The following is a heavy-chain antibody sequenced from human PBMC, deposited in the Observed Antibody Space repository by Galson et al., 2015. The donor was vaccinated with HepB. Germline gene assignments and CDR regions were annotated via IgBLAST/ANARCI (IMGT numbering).Heavy chain of an antibody. CDR3: ARGGERRLRFLEWFPGYYMDV. CDR2: ISSSSSYI. J-gene: IGHJ6*03. Sequence: SLRLSCAASGFTFSSYSMDWVRQAPGKGLEWVSSISSSSSYIYYADSVKGRFTISRDNAKNSLYLQMNSLRAEDTAVYYCARGGERRLRFLEWFPGYYMDVWGKGTTVTVSS. CDR1: GFTFSSYS. V-gene: IGHV3-21*01. D-gene: IGHD3-3*01.